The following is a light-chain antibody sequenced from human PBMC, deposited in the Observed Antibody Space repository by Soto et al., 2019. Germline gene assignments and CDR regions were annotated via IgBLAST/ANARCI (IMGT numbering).Light chain of an antibody. V-gene: IGKV3-20*01. CDR1: QSVSSTY. CDR3: QIYGSSSTWT. J-gene: IGKJ1*01. CDR2: GAF. Sequence: EIVLTQSPGTLYLSPGERATLSCRASQSVSSTYLAWYQHKPGQPPTLLIYGAFSRVTGIPDRFSGSGSGTDFTLTISRLEPEDFAVYYCQIYGSSSTWTFGQGTKVEIK.